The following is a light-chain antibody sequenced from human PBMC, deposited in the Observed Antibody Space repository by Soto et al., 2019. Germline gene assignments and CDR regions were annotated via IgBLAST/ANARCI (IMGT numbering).Light chain of an antibody. CDR1: QSVRSDY. CDR2: GAS. V-gene: IGKV3-20*01. J-gene: IGKJ1*01. CDR3: QQYGSSPRT. Sequence: EIVLTQSPGTLSFSPGERATLSCRASQSVRSDYLAWYQQKPGQAPRLHIYGASTRATGIPDRFTGSGSGTDFTLTISRLEPEDFAVYYCQQYGSSPRTFGQGTKVDIK.